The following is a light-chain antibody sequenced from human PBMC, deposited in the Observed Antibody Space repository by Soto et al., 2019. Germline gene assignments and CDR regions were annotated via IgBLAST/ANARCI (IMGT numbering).Light chain of an antibody. CDR2: GAS. Sequence: EVVLTQSPVTLSLSPGERATLSCRASQSVSSNLAWYQQKPGQAPRLLIYGASTRATGIPARFSGRGSGTEFTLTISSLQSEDFAVYYCQQYNGWPRTFGQGTKVDIK. V-gene: IGKV3-15*01. CDR1: QSVSSN. J-gene: IGKJ1*01. CDR3: QQYNGWPRT.